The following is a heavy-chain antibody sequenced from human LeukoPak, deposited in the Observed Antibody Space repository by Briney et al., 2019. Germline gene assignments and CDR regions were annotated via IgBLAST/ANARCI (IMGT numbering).Heavy chain of an antibody. J-gene: IGHJ4*02. V-gene: IGHV3-7*01. D-gene: IGHD5-18*01. CDR2: IKKDGSEK. Sequence: GGTLRLSCAASGFTFSSYWMSWVRQAPGKGLEWVANIKKDGSEKYYVDSVKGRFTISRDNAKTSLYLQMNSLRAEDTAVYYCARDLSGVTGYTYGRGIDYWGQGTLVTVSS. CDR3: ARDLSGVTGYTYGRGIDY. CDR1: GFTFSSYW.